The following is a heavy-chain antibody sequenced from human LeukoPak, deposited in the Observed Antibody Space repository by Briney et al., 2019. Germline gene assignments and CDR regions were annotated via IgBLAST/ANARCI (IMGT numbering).Heavy chain of an antibody. CDR2: INAGNGNT. CDR1: GYTFTSYA. J-gene: IGHJ5*02. CDR3: ARCSGGSRPVGFDP. V-gene: IGHV1-3*01. Sequence: ASVKVSCNASGYTFTSYAMHWVRQAPGQRLEWMGWINAGNGNTKYSQKFQGRVTITRDTSASTAYMELSSLRSEDTAVYYCARCSGGSRPVGFDPWGQGTLVTVSS. D-gene: IGHD2-15*01.